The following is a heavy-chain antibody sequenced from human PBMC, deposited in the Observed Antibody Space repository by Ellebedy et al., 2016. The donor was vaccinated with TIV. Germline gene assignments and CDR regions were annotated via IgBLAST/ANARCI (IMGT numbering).Heavy chain of an antibody. CDR3: ARTVWFGGRWFWDI. Sequence: AASVKVSCKASGYTFTNYGISWVRQAPGQGLEWMGWISAYNGNTNYAQKLQGRVTMTTDTSTSTAYMDLRSLRSDDTALYYCARTVWFGGRWFWDIWGQGTMVTVSS. V-gene: IGHV1-18*04. CDR1: GYTFTNYG. J-gene: IGHJ3*02. D-gene: IGHD3-10*01. CDR2: ISAYNGNT.